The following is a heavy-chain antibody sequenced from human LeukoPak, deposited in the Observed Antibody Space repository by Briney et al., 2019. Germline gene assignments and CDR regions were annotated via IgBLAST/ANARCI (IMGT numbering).Heavy chain of an antibody. CDR1: GYTFTSYG. V-gene: IGHV1-18*01. Sequence: ASVKVSCKASGYTFTSYGISWVRQAPGQGLEWMGWISAYNGNTNYAQKLQGRVTMTTDTSTSTAYMELRSLRSDDTAVYYCAREGLLWFGGSPGLFDYWGQGTLVTVSS. J-gene: IGHJ4*02. CDR2: ISAYNGNT. CDR3: AREGLLWFGGSPGLFDY. D-gene: IGHD3-10*01.